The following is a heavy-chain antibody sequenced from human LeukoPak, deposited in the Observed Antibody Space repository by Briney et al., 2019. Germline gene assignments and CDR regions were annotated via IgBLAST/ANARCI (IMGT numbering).Heavy chain of an antibody. V-gene: IGHV4-61*02. D-gene: IGHD5-24*01. CDR1: GGSISSGSYY. Sequence: SETLSLTCTVSGGSISSGSYYWSWIRQPAGKGLEWIGRIYTSGSTNYNPSLKSRVTISVDTSKNQFSLKLSPVTAADTAVYYCARDPLRDGYNTYYYYYMDVWGKGTTVTVSS. J-gene: IGHJ6*03. CDR3: ARDPLRDGYNTYYYYYMDV. CDR2: IYTSGST.